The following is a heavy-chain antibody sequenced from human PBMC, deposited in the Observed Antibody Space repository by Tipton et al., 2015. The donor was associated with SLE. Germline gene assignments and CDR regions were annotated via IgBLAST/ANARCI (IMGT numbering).Heavy chain of an antibody. V-gene: IGHV1-69*01. J-gene: IGHJ3*02. CDR1: GGTFSSYA. CDR3: ARDPFPRTNIVVVVAGAFDI. Sequence: QLVQSGVEVKKPGSSVKVSCKASGGTFSSYAISWVRQAPGQGLEWMGGIIPIFGTANYAQKFQGRVTITADESTSTAYMELSSLRSEDTAVYYCARDPFPRTNIVVVVAGAFDIWGQGTMVTVSS. D-gene: IGHD2-15*01. CDR2: IIPIFGTA.